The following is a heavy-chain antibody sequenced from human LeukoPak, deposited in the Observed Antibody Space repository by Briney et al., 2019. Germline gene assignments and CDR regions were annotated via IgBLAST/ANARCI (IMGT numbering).Heavy chain of an antibody. CDR2: ISGSGGST. D-gene: IGHD1-26*01. CDR3: ARRLEYSGSKGVFDY. Sequence: AGGSLRLSCAASGFTFSSYAMSWVRQAPGKGLEWVSAISGSGGSTYYADSVKGRFTISRDNAKNSLYLQMNSLRAEDTAVYYCARRLEYSGSKGVFDYWGQGTLVTVSS. V-gene: IGHV3-23*01. CDR1: GFTFSSYA. J-gene: IGHJ4*02.